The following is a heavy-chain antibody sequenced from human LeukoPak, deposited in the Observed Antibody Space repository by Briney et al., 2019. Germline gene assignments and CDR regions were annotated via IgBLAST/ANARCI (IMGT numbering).Heavy chain of an antibody. CDR2: IYPADSDT. Sequence: GESLKISCKGSGYSFTYYWIAWVRQMPGKGLEWMGIIYPADSDTRYSPSFQGQVTISADKSTSTAYPQWSSLKASDTAMYYCARQDGRALYYFDYWGQGTLVTVSS. J-gene: IGHJ4*02. D-gene: IGHD5-24*01. V-gene: IGHV5-51*01. CDR3: ARQDGRALYYFDY. CDR1: GYSFTYYW.